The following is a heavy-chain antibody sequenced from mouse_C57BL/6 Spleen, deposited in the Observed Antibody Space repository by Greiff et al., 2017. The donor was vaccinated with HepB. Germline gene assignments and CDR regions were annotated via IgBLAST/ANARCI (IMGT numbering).Heavy chain of an antibody. CDR1: GYTFTDYY. CDR2: INPNNGGT. V-gene: IGHV1-26*01. D-gene: IGHD1-1*02. CDR3: ARWWPHSDY. Sequence: EVQLQQSGPELVKPGASVKISCKASGYTFTDYYMNWVKQSHGKSLEWIGDINPNNGGTSYNQKFKGKATLTVDKSSSTAYMELRSLTSEDSAVDYCARWWPHSDYWGQGTTLTVSS. J-gene: IGHJ2*01.